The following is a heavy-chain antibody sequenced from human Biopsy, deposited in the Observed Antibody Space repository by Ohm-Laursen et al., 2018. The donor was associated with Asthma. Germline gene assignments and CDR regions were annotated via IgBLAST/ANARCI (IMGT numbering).Heavy chain of an antibody. D-gene: IGHD4-11*01. J-gene: IGHJ6*02. V-gene: IGHV1-69*13. Sequence: GASVKVSCKASGGTFSNYPFTWVRQAPGQGPEWMGGIIPIFDTPNSAQKFQGRVTITADESTSTGYMELSSLRSEDTAVYYCASSGGNYGFYGMDVWGQGTTVTVSS. CDR2: IIPIFDTP. CDR3: ASSGGNYGFYGMDV. CDR1: GGTFSNYP.